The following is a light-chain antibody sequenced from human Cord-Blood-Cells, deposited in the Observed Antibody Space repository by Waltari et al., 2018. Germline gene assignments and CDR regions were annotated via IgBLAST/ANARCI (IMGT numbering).Light chain of an antibody. CDR2: KDS. Sequence: SYELTQPSSVSVSPGQTARITCSGDVLAKKYARWFQQKPGHAPVLVLYKDSGRPSAIPERFSGSSSGTTVPLTSSGAQVEDEADYYCYSAADNNVVFGGGTKLTVL. CDR1: VLAKKY. V-gene: IGLV3-27*01. J-gene: IGLJ2*01. CDR3: YSAADNNVV.